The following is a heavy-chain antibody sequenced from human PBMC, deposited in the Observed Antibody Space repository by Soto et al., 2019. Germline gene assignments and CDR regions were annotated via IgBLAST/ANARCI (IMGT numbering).Heavy chain of an antibody. J-gene: IGHJ3*02. CDR1: GGSFSGYY. V-gene: IGHV4-34*01. CDR3: AARGGSLDAFDI. D-gene: IGHD3-10*01. CDR2: INHSGST. Sequence: SETLSLTCAVYGGSFSGYYWSWIRQPPGKGLEWIGEINHSGSTNYNPSLKSQVTISVDKSKNQFSLKLSSVTAADTAVYYCAARGGSLDAFDIWGQGTMVTV.